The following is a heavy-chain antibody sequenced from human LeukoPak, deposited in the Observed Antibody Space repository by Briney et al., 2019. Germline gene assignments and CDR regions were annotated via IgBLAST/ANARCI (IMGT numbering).Heavy chain of an antibody. CDR2: INPNSGGT. V-gene: IGHV1-2*02. Sequence: ASVKVSCKASGYTFTGYYMHWVRQAPGQGLEWMGWINPNSGGTNYAQKFQGRVTMTRDTSISTAYMELSRLRSDDTAVYYCARERGYYDSSGYYYLGAFDIWGQGTMVTVSS. J-gene: IGHJ3*02. D-gene: IGHD3-22*01. CDR1: GYTFTGYY. CDR3: ARERGYYDSSGYYYLGAFDI.